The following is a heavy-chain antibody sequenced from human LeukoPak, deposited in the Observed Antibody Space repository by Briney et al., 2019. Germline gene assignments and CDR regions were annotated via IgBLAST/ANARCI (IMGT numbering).Heavy chain of an antibody. V-gene: IGHV3-21*01. Sequence: GGSLRLSCAASGFTFSSYSMNWVRQAPGKGLEWVSSISSSSSYIYYADSVKGRFTISRDNAKNSLYLQMNSLRAEDTAVYYYARVGHYYDSSGYYRPNHWGQGTLVTVSS. CDR2: ISSSSSYI. CDR1: GFTFSSYS. J-gene: IGHJ5*02. D-gene: IGHD3-22*01. CDR3: ARVGHYYDSSGYYRPNH.